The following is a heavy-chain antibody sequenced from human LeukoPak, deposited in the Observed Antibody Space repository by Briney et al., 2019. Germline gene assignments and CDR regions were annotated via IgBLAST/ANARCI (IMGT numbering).Heavy chain of an antibody. CDR2: IYENGGTT. V-gene: IGHV3-23*01. CDR3: AKGFRIGYSAHFDY. D-gene: IGHD2-21*01. CDR1: GFTFRSHA. J-gene: IGHJ4*02. Sequence: GGSLRLSCVGSGFTFRSHAMSWVRQAPEKGLEFVSGIYENGGTTYYADSVKGRFSISRGNSKNTLYLQMDSLRGEDTAVYYCAKGFRIGYSAHFDYWGQGALVTVSS.